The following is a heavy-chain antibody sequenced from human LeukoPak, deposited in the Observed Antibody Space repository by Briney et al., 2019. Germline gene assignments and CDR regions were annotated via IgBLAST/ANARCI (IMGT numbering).Heavy chain of an antibody. CDR2: INPNSGGT. CDR1: GYTFTGYY. Sequence: ASVKVSCKAYGYTFTGYYMHWVRQAPGQGLEWMGRINPNSGGTNYAQKFQGRVTMTRDTSISTAYMELSRLRSDDTAVYYCARVGETGTTSVDYWGQGTLVTVSS. J-gene: IGHJ4*02. V-gene: IGHV1-2*06. D-gene: IGHD1-7*01. CDR3: ARVGETGTTSVDY.